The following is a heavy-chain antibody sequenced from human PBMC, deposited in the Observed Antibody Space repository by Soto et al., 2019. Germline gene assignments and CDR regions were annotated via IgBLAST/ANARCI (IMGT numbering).Heavy chain of an antibody. CDR3: AAAKGVRYFAWLLSPKHTYYFDY. V-gene: IGHV3-15*07. J-gene: IGHJ4*02. Sequence: PGGSVRLSCVVSDFNFNNAWRNWVRQAPGKGLEWVGRMKSKTDGGTTDNAAPVKGRFIISRDDSKNTLYLKMNSLRTEDTAVYYCAAAKGVRYFAWLLSPKHTYYFDYWGQGTLVTVSS. CDR2: MKSKTDGGTT. D-gene: IGHD3-9*01. CDR1: DFNFNNAW.